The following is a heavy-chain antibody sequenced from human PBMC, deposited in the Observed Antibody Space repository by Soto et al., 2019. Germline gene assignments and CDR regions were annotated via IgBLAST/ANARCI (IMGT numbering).Heavy chain of an antibody. CDR1: GGSFSGYY. V-gene: IGHV4-34*01. CDR3: ASEYSSSRFGY. CDR2: INHSGST. D-gene: IGHD6-6*01. Sequence: QVQLQQWGAGLLKPSETLSLTCAVYGGSFSGYYWSWIRQPPGKGLEWIGEINHSGSTNYNPSLKSRVTISVDTSKNQFSLKPSSVTAADTAVYYCASEYSSSRFGYWGQGTLVTVSS. J-gene: IGHJ4*02.